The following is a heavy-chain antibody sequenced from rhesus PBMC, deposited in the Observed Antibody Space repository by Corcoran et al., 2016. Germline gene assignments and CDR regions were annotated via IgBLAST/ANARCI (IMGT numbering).Heavy chain of an antibody. CDR2: ISGSGGSP. CDR1: GGSISSNY. CDR3: AGGGGSYYYGVDFDY. D-gene: IGHD3-16*01. Sequence: QLQLQESGPGLAKPPETLSLTCAVSGGSISSNYWSWIRQLPGKGLEWIGRISGSGGSPDYNPSLKGRVTLSTDTSKNQFSLQLSSVTAADTAVYYCAGGGGSYYYGVDFDYWGQGVLVTVSS. V-gene: IGHV4-173*01. J-gene: IGHJ4*01.